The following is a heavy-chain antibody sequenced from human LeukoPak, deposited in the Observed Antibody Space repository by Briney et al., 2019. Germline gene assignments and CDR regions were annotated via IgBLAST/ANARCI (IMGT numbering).Heavy chain of an antibody. Sequence: SETLSLTCTVSGGSFSSYYWSWIRQPPGKGLEWIGYIYYSGSTNYNPSLTSRVTISVDTSKNQFSLKLSSVTAADTAVYYCARVDGSYYYYYMDVWGKGTTVTVSS. V-gene: IGHV4-59*01. CDR3: ARVDGSYYYYYMDV. D-gene: IGHD3-10*01. CDR2: IYYSGST. J-gene: IGHJ6*03. CDR1: GGSFSSYY.